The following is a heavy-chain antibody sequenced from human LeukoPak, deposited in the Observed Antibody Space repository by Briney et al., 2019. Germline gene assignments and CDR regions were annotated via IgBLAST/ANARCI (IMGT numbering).Heavy chain of an antibody. Sequence: GGSLRLSCVASGFTLSGYGMHWVRQSPGKGLEWVAFIRYDETYRVYVDSVKGRFTISRDNSRNRLYLQMNSLRAEDTATYYCAKDLVGGSDGLLFDYWGQGTLVVVSS. CDR2: IRYDETYR. CDR1: GFTLSGYG. CDR3: AKDLVGGSDGLLFDY. V-gene: IGHV3-30*02. D-gene: IGHD1-26*01. J-gene: IGHJ4*02.